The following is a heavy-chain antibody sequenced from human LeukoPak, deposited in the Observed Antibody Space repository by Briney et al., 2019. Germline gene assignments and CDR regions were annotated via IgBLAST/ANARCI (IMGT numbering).Heavy chain of an antibody. CDR1: GFTFSGYE. Sequence: GSLRLSCAASGFTFSGYEMNWVRQAPGKGLEWVSSISSRSSYIYYADSVKGRFTISRDNAKNSLYLQMNSLRAEDTAVYSCARDRLLEDRDYHNYYYMDVWGKGTTVTISS. V-gene: IGHV3-21*01. CDR2: ISSRSSYI. J-gene: IGHJ6*03. CDR3: ARDRLLEDRDYHNYYYMDV. D-gene: IGHD1-1*01.